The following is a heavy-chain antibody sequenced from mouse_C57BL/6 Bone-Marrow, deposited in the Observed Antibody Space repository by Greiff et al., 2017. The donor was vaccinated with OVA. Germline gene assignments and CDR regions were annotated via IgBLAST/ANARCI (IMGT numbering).Heavy chain of an antibody. V-gene: IGHV1-64*01. Sequence: QVQLQQPGAELVKPGASVKLSCKASGYTFTSYWMHWVKQRPGQGLEWIGMIHPNSGSTNYNEKFKSKATLTVDKSSSTAYMQLSSLTSEASAVDCCARNFGRVWYFDVWGTGTAVTVSS. CDR3: ARNFGRVWYFDV. D-gene: IGHD1-1*01. CDR2: IHPNSGST. J-gene: IGHJ1*03. CDR1: GYTFTSYW.